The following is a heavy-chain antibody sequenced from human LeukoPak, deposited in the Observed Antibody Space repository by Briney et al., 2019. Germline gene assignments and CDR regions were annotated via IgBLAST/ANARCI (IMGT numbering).Heavy chain of an antibody. Sequence: PGGSLRLSCAASGFTVTSHYMSWVRQAPGKGLEWVSAISGSGGSTYYADSVKGRFTISRDNSKNTLYLQMNSLRAEDTAVYYCAKASTYYYGSGSYPPDAFDIWGQGTMVTVSS. CDR2: ISGSGGST. CDR1: GFTVTSHY. V-gene: IGHV3-23*01. D-gene: IGHD3-10*01. CDR3: AKASTYYYGSGSYPPDAFDI. J-gene: IGHJ3*02.